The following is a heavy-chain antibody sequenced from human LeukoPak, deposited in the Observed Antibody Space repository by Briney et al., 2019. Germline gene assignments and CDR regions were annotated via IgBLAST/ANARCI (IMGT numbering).Heavy chain of an antibody. J-gene: IGHJ3*02. D-gene: IGHD2-8*02. CDR2: INQDGSEK. Sequence: GGSLRLSCAASGFTVSNYWMNWVRRAPGKGLEGVANINQDGSEKHYVDAGKGRFTISRYNAKSSLYLQLNSLRAEHTAIYFCARAWSRVDAFDIWGQGTTVTVSS. V-gene: IGHV3-7*01. CDR1: GFTVSNYW. CDR3: ARAWSRVDAFDI.